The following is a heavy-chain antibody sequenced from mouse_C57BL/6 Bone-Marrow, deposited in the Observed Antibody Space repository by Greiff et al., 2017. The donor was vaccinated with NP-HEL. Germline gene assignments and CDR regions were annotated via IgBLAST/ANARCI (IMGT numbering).Heavy chain of an antibody. CDR3: ARLQTGTRAMDY. D-gene: IGHD4-1*01. CDR2: INPYNGGT. Sequence: VQLKESGPVLVKPGASVKMSCKASGYTFTDYYMNWVKQSHGKSLEWIGVINPYNGGTSYNQKFKGKATLTVDKSSSTAYMELNSLTSEDSAVYYCARLQTGTRAMDYWGQGTSVTVSS. V-gene: IGHV1-19*01. CDR1: GYTFTDYY. J-gene: IGHJ4*01.